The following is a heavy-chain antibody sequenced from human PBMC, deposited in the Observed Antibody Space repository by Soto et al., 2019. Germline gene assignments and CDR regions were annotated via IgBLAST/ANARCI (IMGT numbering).Heavy chain of an antibody. Sequence: QVQLQQSGPGLVKPSQTLSLTCAISGDSVSSNSAAWNWIRQSPSRGLEWLGRTYYRSKWYNDYAVSVKSRITSNPGTSKNPFSLQLNAVAPEDTAVYYCARVSTSYSSSSHWFDPWGQGTLVTVSS. J-gene: IGHJ5*02. V-gene: IGHV6-1*01. CDR2: TYYRSKWYN. CDR3: ARVSTSYSSSSHWFDP. CDR1: GDSVSSNSAA. D-gene: IGHD6-6*01.